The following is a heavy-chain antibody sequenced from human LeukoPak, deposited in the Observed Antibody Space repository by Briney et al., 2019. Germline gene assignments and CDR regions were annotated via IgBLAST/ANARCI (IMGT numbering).Heavy chain of an antibody. J-gene: IGHJ4*02. CDR1: GFTFSSSA. D-gene: IGHD6-19*01. V-gene: IGHV3-23*01. Sequence: GGSLRLSCAASGFTFSSSAMSWVRQAPGKGLEWVSAISGSGGSTYLADSVKGRFTISRDNSNHPLYLQMNRLRAEDTPVYYCANNLLPQNAVAGVLDYWGQGTLVPVSS. CDR2: ISGSGGST. CDR3: ANNLLPQNAVAGVLDY.